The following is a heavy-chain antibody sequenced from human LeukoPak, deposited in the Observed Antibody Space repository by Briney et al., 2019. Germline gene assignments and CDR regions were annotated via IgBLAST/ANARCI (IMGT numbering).Heavy chain of an antibody. J-gene: IGHJ4*02. CDR2: IYYSGST. CDR3: ATEDVVVPTAAQRPIDF. V-gene: IGHV4-39*02. D-gene: IGHD2-2*01. CDR1: GGSIRNSSFF. Sequence: SETLSLTCTVSGGSIRNSSFFWGWVRQSPGKWLEWIASIYYSGSTYYNPSLKSRVTITLDTSKNQFSLTLNSVTAADTAVYYCATEDVVVPTAAQRPIDFWGQGTLVTVSS.